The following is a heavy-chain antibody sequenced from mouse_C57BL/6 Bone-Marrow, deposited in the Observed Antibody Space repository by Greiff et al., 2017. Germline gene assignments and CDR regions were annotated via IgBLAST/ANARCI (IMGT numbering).Heavy chain of an antibody. CDR1: GFTFSNFG. J-gene: IGHJ4*01. CDR3: ARRLLRAMDY. Sequence: EVQGVESGGGLVKPGGSLKLSCAPSGFTFSNFGMNWVRKAPGRGLEWVAYISSGSSTITLANPVKGRFTISRDNAKNTLFLQMTSLRSADTAMYYCARRLLRAMDYWGQGTSVTVSS. V-gene: IGHV5-17*01. CDR2: ISSGSSTI. D-gene: IGHD2-10*01.